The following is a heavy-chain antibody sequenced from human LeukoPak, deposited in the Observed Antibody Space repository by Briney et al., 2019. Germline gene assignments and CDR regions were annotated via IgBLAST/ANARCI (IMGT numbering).Heavy chain of an antibody. Sequence: PGGSLRLSCAASGFTFSNYWMHWVRQAPGKGLVWVPLIHSDGGTTNYADSVKGRFTISRDNAKNTLYLQMNSLRVEDTAVYYCARDTYSIAEWGQGTLVTVSS. CDR3: ARDTYSIAE. J-gene: IGHJ4*02. V-gene: IGHV3-74*01. CDR1: GFTFSNYW. CDR2: IHSDGGTT. D-gene: IGHD1-26*01.